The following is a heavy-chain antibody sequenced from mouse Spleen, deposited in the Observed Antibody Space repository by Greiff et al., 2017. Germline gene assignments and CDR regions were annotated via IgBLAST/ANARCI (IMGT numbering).Heavy chain of an antibody. D-gene: IGHD1-1*01. CDR3: ARYYYYDGSYPYFDY. CDR1: GYTFTSYT. V-gene: IGHV1S26*01. J-gene: IGHJ2*01. Sequence: QVQLQQPGAELVKPGASVKMSCKASGYTFTSYTMHWVKQRPGQGLEWIGYINPSSGYTKYNQKFKDKATLTADKSSSTAYMQLSSLTYEDSAVYYCARYYYYDGSYPYFDYWGQGTTLTVSS. CDR2: INPSSGYT.